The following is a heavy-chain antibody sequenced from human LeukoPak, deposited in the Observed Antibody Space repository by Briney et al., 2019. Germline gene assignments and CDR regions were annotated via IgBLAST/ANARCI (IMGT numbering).Heavy chain of an antibody. V-gene: IGHV4-4*02. J-gene: IGHJ3*02. CDR2: IYHSGST. CDR1: GGSISSSNW. Sequence: PSGTLSLTCAVSGGSISSSNWWSWVRPPPGKGLEWIGEIYHSGSTNYNPSLKSRVTISVDKSKNQFSLKLSSVTAADTAVYYCARALYYYDSSGFRRGAFDIWGQGTMVTVSS. D-gene: IGHD3-22*01. CDR3: ARALYYYDSSGFRRGAFDI.